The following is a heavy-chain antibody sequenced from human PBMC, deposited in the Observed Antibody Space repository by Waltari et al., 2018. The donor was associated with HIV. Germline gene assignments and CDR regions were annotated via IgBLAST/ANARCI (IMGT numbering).Heavy chain of an antibody. Sequence: EVQLVESGGGLVQTGGSLILSCAAYGFTFTSHGMNCVRQALGKGLEWVSFMSSSSSTIYYADSVKGRFTISRDNAKNSLYLQMNSLRAEDTAVYYCARETYYYDSSGPYFDYWGQGTLVTVSS. CDR1: GFTFTSHG. CDR3: ARETYYYDSSGPYFDY. CDR2: MSSSSSTI. D-gene: IGHD3-22*01. J-gene: IGHJ4*02. V-gene: IGHV3-48*01.